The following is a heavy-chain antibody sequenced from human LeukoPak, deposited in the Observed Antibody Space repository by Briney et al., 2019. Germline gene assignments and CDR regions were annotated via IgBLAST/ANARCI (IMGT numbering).Heavy chain of an antibody. Sequence: GGSLRLSCAASGFAFRSYAMSWVRQAPGNGLEWVSAIGGSDGKTYYADSVKGRFTISRDNSKNTLYLQMNSLRAEDTALYYCAKEAHYPHMGTYLVTIDSWGQGTLVTASS. CDR3: AKEAHYPHMGTYLVTIDS. CDR1: GFAFRSYA. CDR2: IGGSDGKT. V-gene: IGHV3-23*01. D-gene: IGHD3-9*01. J-gene: IGHJ4*02.